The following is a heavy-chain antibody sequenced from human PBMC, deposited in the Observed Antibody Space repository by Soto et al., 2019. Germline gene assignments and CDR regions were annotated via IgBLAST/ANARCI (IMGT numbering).Heavy chain of an antibody. CDR2: IYYSGST. D-gene: IGHD5-18*01. V-gene: IGHV4-39*01. Sequence: SETLSLTCTVSGGSISSSSYYWGWIRQPPGKGLEWIGNIYYSGSTYYNPSLKSRVTISVDTSKNQFSLKLSSVTAADTAVYYCARLGGVDTAMVPFFDYWGQGTLVTVS. CDR1: GGSISSSSYY. J-gene: IGHJ4*02. CDR3: ARLGGVDTAMVPFFDY.